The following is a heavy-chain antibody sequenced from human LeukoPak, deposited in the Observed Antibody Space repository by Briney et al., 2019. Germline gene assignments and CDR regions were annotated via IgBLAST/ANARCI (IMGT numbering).Heavy chain of an antibody. CDR2: IIPIFGTA. V-gene: IGHV1-69*05. CDR3: ARGGNSYGQYYFDY. Sequence: ATVKVSCKASGGTFSSYAISWVRQAPGQGLEWMGGIIPIFGTANYAQKFQGRVTITTDESTSTAYMELSSLRSEDTAVYYCARGGNSYGQYYFDYWGQGTLVTVSS. J-gene: IGHJ4*02. D-gene: IGHD5-18*01. CDR1: GGTFSSYA.